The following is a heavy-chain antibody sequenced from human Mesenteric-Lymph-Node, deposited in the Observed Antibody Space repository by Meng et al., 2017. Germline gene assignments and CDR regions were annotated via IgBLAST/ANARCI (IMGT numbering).Heavy chain of an antibody. D-gene: IGHD6-13*01. V-gene: IGHV3-11*01. CDR2: ISSSGSTI. J-gene: IGHJ4*02. Sequence: GESLKISCAASGFTFSDYYMSWIRQAPGKGLEWLSYISSSGSTIYYADSVKGRFTISRDNAKNSLYLQMNSLRAEDTAVYYCARDSPAAGGDDYWGQGTLVTVSS. CDR3: ARDSPAAGGDDY. CDR1: GFTFSDYY.